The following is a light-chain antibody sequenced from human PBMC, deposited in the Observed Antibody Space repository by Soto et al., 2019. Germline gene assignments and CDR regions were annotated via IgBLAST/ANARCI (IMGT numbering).Light chain of an antibody. Sequence: QSVLTQSPSASASLGASVKLTCTLSSGHRSYTIAWHQQLPEKGPRYLMTLNSDGSHRKGDGIPDRFSGSSSGAERYLIISSLQSEDAADYYCQTWGTGYVVFGGGTKLTVL. J-gene: IGLJ2*01. V-gene: IGLV4-69*01. CDR3: QTWGTGYVV. CDR1: SGHRSYT. CDR2: LNSDGSH.